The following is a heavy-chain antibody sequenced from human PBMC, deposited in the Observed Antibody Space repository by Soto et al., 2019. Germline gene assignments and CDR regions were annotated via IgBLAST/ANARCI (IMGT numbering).Heavy chain of an antibody. J-gene: IGHJ3*02. CDR2: ISGSGGST. CDR3: ARSYSAGWYDWGIDAFDI. CDR1: GFTFSSYA. D-gene: IGHD6-19*01. Sequence: EVQLLESGGGLVQPGGSLRLSCAASGFTFSSYAMSWVRQAPGKGLEWVSAISGSGGSTYYADSVKGRFTISRDNSKNTRYMQMNSLRAEDTAVYYCARSYSAGWYDWGIDAFDIWGQGTMFTVSS. V-gene: IGHV3-23*01.